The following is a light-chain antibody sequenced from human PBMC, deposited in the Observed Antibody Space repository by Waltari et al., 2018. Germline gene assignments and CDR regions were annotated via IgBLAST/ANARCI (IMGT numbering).Light chain of an antibody. CDR2: DVS. V-gene: IGLV2-14*03. CDR1: SNDIGVYNY. CDR3: SSYATSVL. Sequence: QSALTQPASVSGSPGQPITISCHGTSNDIGVYNYVSWYQQHPGKAPKLMIYDVSNRALGVSRRFAGSKSVNTASLTISGLQAEDEADYYCSSYATSVLFGGGTKLTVL. J-gene: IGLJ2*01.